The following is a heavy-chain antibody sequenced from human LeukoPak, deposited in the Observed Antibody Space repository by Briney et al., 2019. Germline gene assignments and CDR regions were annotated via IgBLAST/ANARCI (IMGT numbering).Heavy chain of an antibody. J-gene: IGHJ4*02. CDR2: IIPIFGTA. CDR3: ARIIFDSSVDY. D-gene: IGHD3-22*01. Sequence: SVKVSCKASGGTFSSYAISWVRQAPGQGREWMGGIIPIFGTANYAQKFQGRVTITADESTSTAYMELSSLRSEDTAVYYCARIIFDSSVDYWGQGTLVTVSS. V-gene: IGHV1-69*13. CDR1: GGTFSSYA.